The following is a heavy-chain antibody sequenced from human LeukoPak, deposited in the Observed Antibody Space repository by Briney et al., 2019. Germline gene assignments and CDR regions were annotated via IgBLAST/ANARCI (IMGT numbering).Heavy chain of an antibody. V-gene: IGHV3-23*01. CDR1: GFTFSSYA. J-gene: IGHJ4*03. Sequence: PGGSLRLSCAVSGFTFSSYAMSWVRQAPGKGLEWVSGISANGGYTYYADSVKGRLTISRDNSENTLYLQMGGLRAEDSALYYCTKDYGTVAPIRLDYWGQGTLVTVSS. CDR2: ISANGGYT. CDR3: TKDYGTVAPIRLDY. D-gene: IGHD4-11*01.